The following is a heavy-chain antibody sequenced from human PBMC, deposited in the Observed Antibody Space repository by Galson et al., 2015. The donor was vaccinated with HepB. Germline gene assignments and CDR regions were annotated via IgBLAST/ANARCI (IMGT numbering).Heavy chain of an antibody. CDR3: ARDMYSSSWYGAYYYYYYMDV. J-gene: IGHJ6*03. CDR1: GFTFSSYG. CDR2: IWYDGSNK. D-gene: IGHD6-13*01. Sequence: SLRLSCAASGFTFSSYGMHWVRQAPGKGLEWVAVIWYDGSNKYYADSVKGRFTISRDNSKNTLYLQMNSLRAEDTAVYYCARDMYSSSWYGAYYYYYYMDVWGKGTTVTVSS. V-gene: IGHV3-33*01.